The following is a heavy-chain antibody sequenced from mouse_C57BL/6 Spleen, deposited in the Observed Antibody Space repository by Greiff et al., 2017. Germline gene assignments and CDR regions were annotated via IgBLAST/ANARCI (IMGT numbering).Heavy chain of an antibody. J-gene: IGHJ4*01. V-gene: IGHV1-42*01. D-gene: IGHD1-1*01. CDR2: INPSTGGT. CDR3: ARRTVRERYGSSYGGAMDY. CDR1: GYSFTGYY. Sequence: EVQLQQSGPELVKPGASVKISCKASGYSFTGYYMNWVKQSPEKSLEWIGEINPSTGGTTYNQKFKAKATLTVDKSSSTAYMQLKSLTSEDSAVYYCARRTVRERYGSSYGGAMDYWGQGTSVTVSS.